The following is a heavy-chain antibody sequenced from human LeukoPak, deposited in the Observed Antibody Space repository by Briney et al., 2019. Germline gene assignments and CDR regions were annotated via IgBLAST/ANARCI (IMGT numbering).Heavy chain of an antibody. CDR1: GGSISGDY. CDR3: ARGWAYMDV. D-gene: IGHD1-26*01. Sequence: SETLSLTCTVSGGSISGDYWSWIRQPAGKGLEWIGRINTSGNINYNPSLKSRVTMSLDTSKNHFSLNLRSVTAADTAAYYCARGWAYMDVWGKGTTVTVSS. V-gene: IGHV4-4*07. CDR2: INTSGNI. J-gene: IGHJ6*03.